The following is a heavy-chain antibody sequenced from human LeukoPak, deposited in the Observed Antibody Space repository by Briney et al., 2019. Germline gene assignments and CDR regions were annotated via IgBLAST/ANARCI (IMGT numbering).Heavy chain of an antibody. D-gene: IGHD2-15*01. J-gene: IGHJ5*02. CDR2: INPNSGGT. Sequence: ASVKVSCKASGYTFTSYAMNWVRQAPGQGLEWMGWINPNSGGTNYAQKFQGRVTMTRDTSISTAYMELSRLRSDDTAVYYCARDICSGGGCYFDPWGQGTLVTVSS. CDR3: ARDICSGGGCYFDP. V-gene: IGHV1-2*02. CDR1: GYTFTSYA.